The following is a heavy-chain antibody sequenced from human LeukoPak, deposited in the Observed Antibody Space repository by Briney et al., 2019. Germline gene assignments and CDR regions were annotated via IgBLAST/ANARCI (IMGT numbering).Heavy chain of an antibody. CDR1: GFTFRSYS. J-gene: IGHJ4*02. CDR3: ARDRTYYYGSGSYYRGYYFDY. Sequence: PGGSLTLSCAASGFTFRSYSMNWVRQAPGKGLEWVSYISSSSSTIQYADSVKGRFTISRDNAKNSLYLQMNSLRDEDTAVYYCARDRTYYYGSGSYYRGYYFDYWGQGTLVTVSS. CDR2: ISSSSSTI. V-gene: IGHV3-48*02. D-gene: IGHD3-10*01.